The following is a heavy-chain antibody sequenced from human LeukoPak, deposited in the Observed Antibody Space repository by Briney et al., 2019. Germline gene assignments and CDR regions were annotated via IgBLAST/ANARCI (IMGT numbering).Heavy chain of an antibody. D-gene: IGHD3-10*01. CDR1: GGSISSYY. V-gene: IGHV4-4*07. CDR2: IYTSGST. Sequence: SETLSLTCTVSGGSISSYYWSWIRQPAGKGLEWIGRIYTSGSTNYNPSLKSRVTISVDTSKNQFSLKLTSVTAADTAVYYCARLSYYYGSGRTDYWGQGTLVTVSS. CDR3: ARLSYYYGSGRTDY. J-gene: IGHJ4*02.